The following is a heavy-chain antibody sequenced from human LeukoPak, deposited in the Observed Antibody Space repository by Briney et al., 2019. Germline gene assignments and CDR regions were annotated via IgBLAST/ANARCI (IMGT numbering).Heavy chain of an antibody. J-gene: IGHJ4*02. CDR1: GFTFSSYA. D-gene: IGHD6-6*01. Sequence: PGGSLRLSCAASGFTFSSYAMSWVRQAPGKGLEWVSSISSSGGNTYYADSVKGRFTISRDNSKNTLYLQMNSLRAEDTAVYYCAKAHRPYSSSSLFDYWGQGTLVTVSS. CDR2: ISSSGGNT. V-gene: IGHV3-23*01. CDR3: AKAHRPYSSSSLFDY.